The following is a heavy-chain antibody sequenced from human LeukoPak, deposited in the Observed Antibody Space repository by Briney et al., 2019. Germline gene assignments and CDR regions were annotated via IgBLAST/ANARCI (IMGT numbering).Heavy chain of an antibody. J-gene: IGHJ1*01. D-gene: IGHD3-22*01. Sequence: GGSPRLSCAASGFTFSSYWMHWVRQAPGKGLVWVSRIKSDGSTRYADSVKGRFTVSRDNAKNTVSLQMNSLRAEDTGVYYCARAPSEIGGYYPEYFRHWGQGTLVIVSS. CDR2: IKSDGST. V-gene: IGHV3-74*01. CDR1: GFTFSSYW. CDR3: ARAPSEIGGYYPEYFRH.